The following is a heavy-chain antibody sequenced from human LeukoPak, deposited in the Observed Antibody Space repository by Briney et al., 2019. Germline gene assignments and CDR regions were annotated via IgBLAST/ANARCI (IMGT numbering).Heavy chain of an antibody. D-gene: IGHD3-10*02. Sequence: GGSLRLSCAASGFAFSTYSMNWVRQASGKGLEWVSSISTTSLNIYYADSLEGRFTVSRDNARNSLYLQLNGLRAEDTAVYYCARGMVFAENWGQGTLVTVSS. J-gene: IGHJ4*02. CDR1: GFAFSTYS. CDR2: ISTTSLNI. CDR3: ARGMVFAEN. V-gene: IGHV3-21*01.